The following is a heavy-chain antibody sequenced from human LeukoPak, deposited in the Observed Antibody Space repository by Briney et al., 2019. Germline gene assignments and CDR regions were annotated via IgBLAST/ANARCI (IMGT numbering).Heavy chain of an antibody. CDR1: GFTFSSYE. Sequence: PGGSLRLSCAASGFTFSSYEMNWARQAPGKGLEWVSDISSSGSTIYYTDSVKGRFTISRDNAKNSLYLQMNRLRAEDTAVYYCARPSPAHDYWGQGTLVTVSS. CDR3: ARPSPAHDY. CDR2: ISSSGSTI. J-gene: IGHJ4*02. V-gene: IGHV3-48*03.